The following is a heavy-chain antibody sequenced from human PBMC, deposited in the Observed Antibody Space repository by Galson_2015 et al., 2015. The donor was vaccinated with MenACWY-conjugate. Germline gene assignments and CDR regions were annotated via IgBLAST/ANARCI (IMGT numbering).Heavy chain of an antibody. Sequence: SVKVSCKASGYTFTSYGISWVRQAPGQGLEWMGWISAYNGNTNYAQKLQGRVTMTTDTSTSTAYMELRSLRSDDTAVYYCARAGSGDYGTKDGDYWGQGTLVTVSS. V-gene: IGHV1-18*01. CDR1: GYTFTSYG. J-gene: IGHJ4*02. CDR3: ARAGSGDYGTKDGDY. D-gene: IGHD3-10*01. CDR2: ISAYNGNT.